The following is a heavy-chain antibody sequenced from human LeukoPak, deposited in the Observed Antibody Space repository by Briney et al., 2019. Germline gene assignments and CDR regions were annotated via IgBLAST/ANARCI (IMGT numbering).Heavy chain of an antibody. Sequence: GGSLRLSCAASGFTFSDYYMSWIRQAPGKGPEWISYITNTGHTIYYADSVKGRFTISRDNAKNSLYLQMNSLRAEDTALYYCAREGELLGKGFDYWGQGTLVTVSS. CDR3: AREGELLGKGFDY. CDR1: GFTFSDYY. J-gene: IGHJ4*02. D-gene: IGHD1-26*01. V-gene: IGHV3-11*01. CDR2: ITNTGHTI.